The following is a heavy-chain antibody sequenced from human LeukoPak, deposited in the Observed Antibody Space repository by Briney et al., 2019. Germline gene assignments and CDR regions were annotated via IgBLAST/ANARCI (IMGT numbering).Heavy chain of an antibody. CDR2: INPTGGST. CDR1: GYTFTSYN. CDR3: ARDIAGGWNYFDY. Sequence: ASVKVSCKASGYTFTSYNIHWVRQAPGQGLEWMGIINPTGGSTGYAQKFQGRVTMTRDTSTSTVYMEMSNLRSEDTAVYYCARDIAGGWNYFDYRGQGTLVTVSS. D-gene: IGHD1-14*01. V-gene: IGHV1-46*01. J-gene: IGHJ4*02.